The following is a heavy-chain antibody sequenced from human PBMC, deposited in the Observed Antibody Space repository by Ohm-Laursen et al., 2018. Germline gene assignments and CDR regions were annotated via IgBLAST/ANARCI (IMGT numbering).Heavy chain of an antibody. CDR3: LGWPASWTY. J-gene: IGHJ4*02. D-gene: IGHD6-19*01. CDR2: ITTYNDQT. V-gene: IGHV1-18*01. CDR1: GGTFSSYA. Sequence: GSSVKVSCKASGGTFSSYAIIWVRQAPGQGLEWMGWITTYNDQTKYGRNFQDRVTMTLDTSTNTAYMELRSLTSDDTAVYYCLGWPASWTYWGQGTLVTVSS.